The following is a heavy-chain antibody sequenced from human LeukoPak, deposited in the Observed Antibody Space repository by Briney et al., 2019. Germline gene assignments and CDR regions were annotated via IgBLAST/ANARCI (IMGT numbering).Heavy chain of an antibody. Sequence: SVKVSCKXSGVTFSPYAINWVRQAPGQGLEWMGGINPIFGTTNYAADFQGRVTISTDESTTTAYMEVSSLKSEDTAVYYCARGGYSLFDIWGQGTMVTVSS. CDR1: GVTFSPYA. CDR2: INPIFGTT. D-gene: IGHD5-18*01. CDR3: ARGGYSLFDI. V-gene: IGHV1-69*05. J-gene: IGHJ3*02.